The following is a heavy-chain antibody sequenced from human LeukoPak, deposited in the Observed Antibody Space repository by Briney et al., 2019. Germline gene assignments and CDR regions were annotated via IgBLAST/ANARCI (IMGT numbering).Heavy chain of an antibody. CDR2: ISDSGGSS. Sequence: GGSLRLSCAASGFTFSDYAMSWVRQAPGKGLEWVSIISDSGGSSYYADSVQGRFTISRDNSKNTLYLQMNSLRAEDTAIYYCVRGCSDTCYRFDYWGQGTLVTVSS. D-gene: IGHD2-15*01. J-gene: IGHJ4*02. V-gene: IGHV3-23*01. CDR3: VRGCSDTCYRFDY. CDR1: GFTFSDYA.